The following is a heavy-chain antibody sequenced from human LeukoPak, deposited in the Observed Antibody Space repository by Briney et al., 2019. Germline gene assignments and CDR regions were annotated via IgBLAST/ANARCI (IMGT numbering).Heavy chain of an antibody. V-gene: IGHV3-30*02. D-gene: IGHD2-8*01. CDR2: IQYDGSVI. CDR3: AQDVPIERVPGVGPGS. CDR1: GFSFSDHG. J-gene: IGHJ5*02. Sequence: GGSLRLSCAASGFSFSDHGTHWVRQAPGKGLEWVTFIQYDGSVIFYADSVKGRFTISRDNSKNTVYLQMSSLTTEDTAVYFCAQDVPIERVPGVGPGSWGQGTLVTVSS.